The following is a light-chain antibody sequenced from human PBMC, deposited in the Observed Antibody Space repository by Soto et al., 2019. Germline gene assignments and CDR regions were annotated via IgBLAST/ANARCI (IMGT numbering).Light chain of an antibody. V-gene: IGKV4-1*01. CDR2: WAS. J-gene: IGKJ2*01. Sequence: DIVMTQSPDSLAVSLGERATINCKSSQSVLYSSINKNYLAWYQQKPGQPPKLLIYWASTRESGVPDRFSGSGSGTDFTLTISSLQAEDVAVYYCQQHYSTPYTFGQGTKLEIK. CDR3: QQHYSTPYT. CDR1: QSVLYSSINKNY.